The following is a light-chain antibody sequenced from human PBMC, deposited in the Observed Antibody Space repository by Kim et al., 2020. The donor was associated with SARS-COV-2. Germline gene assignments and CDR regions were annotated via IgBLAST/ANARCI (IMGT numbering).Light chain of an antibody. J-gene: IGKJ2*01. CDR3: QQYNNWPPTT. CDR1: QNINNK. V-gene: IGKV3-15*01. CDR2: GAF. Sequence: VSPGERATLSCRASQNINNKLAWYQQKPGQAPRLLIYGAFTRATGIPARFSGGVSGTEFTLTISSLQSEDFAVYYCQQYNNWPPTTFGQGTKLEI.